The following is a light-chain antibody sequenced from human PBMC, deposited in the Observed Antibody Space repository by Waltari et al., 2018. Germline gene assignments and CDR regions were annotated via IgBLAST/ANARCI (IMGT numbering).Light chain of an antibody. J-gene: IGLJ2*01. CDR2: QDS. V-gene: IGLV3-1*01. CDR1: KLGDKY. Sequence: SYELTQPPSVSVSPGQTASITCSGDKLGDKYACWYQQKPGQSPGLVSYQDSKRPSGIPGRFSGSNAGNTATLTISGTQAMDEADYYCQAWDSSTAVFGGGTKLTVL. CDR3: QAWDSSTAV.